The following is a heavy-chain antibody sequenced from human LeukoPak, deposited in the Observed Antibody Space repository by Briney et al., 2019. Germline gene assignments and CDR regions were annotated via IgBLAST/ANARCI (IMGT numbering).Heavy chain of an antibody. J-gene: IGHJ3*02. V-gene: IGHV4-34*01. CDR2: INHSGST. Sequence: PSETLSLTCAVYGGSFSGYYWSWIRQPPGKGLEWIGEINHSGSTNYNPSLKSRVTISVDTSKNQFSLKLSSVTAADTAVYYCASSGYRDGSGSYSAFDIWGQGTMVTVSS. CDR1: GGSFSGYY. D-gene: IGHD3-10*01. CDR3: ASSGYRDGSGSYSAFDI.